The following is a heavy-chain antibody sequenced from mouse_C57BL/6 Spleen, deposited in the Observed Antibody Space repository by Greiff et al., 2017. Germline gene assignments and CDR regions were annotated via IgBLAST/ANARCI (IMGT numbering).Heavy chain of an antibody. CDR1: GFTFSDYG. Sequence: EVKVVESGGGLVQPGGSLKLSCAASGFTFSDYGMAWVRQAPRKGPEWVAFSSNLAYSIYYADTVTGRFTISRENAKNTLYLEMSSLRSEDTAMYYCARHGESYYFDYWGQGTTLTVSS. CDR2: SSNLAYSI. CDR3: ARHGESYYFDY. V-gene: IGHV5-15*01. J-gene: IGHJ2*01.